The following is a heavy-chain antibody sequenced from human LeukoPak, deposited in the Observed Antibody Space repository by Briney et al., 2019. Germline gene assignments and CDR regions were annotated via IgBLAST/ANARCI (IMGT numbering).Heavy chain of an antibody. CDR1: GFTFSTYW. J-gene: IGHJ4*02. CDR2: IKQDGSET. CDR3: TRAVTTSDGY. Sequence: GGSLRLSCAGSGFTFSTYWMTWVRQAPGKGLEWVASIKQDGSETYYVDSVKGRFTISRGNAKNSLYLQMNSLRAEDTAVYYCTRAVTTSDGYWGQGTLVTVSS. D-gene: IGHD4-17*01. V-gene: IGHV3-7*01.